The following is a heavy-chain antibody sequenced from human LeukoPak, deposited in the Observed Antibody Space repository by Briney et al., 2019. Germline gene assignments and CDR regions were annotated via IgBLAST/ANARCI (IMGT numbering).Heavy chain of an antibody. Sequence: PGGSLRLSCAASGFTFSSYWMHWVRQAPGKGLVWVSCINTDGSTTTYADSVKGRFTISRDNAKNKLYLQMNSLRAEDTAVYYCARGAGGGYFDYWGQGTLVTVSS. J-gene: IGHJ4*02. V-gene: IGHV3-74*01. CDR1: GFTFSSYW. CDR3: ARGAGGGYFDY. D-gene: IGHD3-10*01. CDR2: INTDGSTT.